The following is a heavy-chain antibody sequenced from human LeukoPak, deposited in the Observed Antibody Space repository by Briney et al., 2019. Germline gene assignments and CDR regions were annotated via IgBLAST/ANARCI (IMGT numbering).Heavy chain of an antibody. CDR3: ARGTLRNIVATILFGPDWFDP. D-gene: IGHD5-12*01. Sequence: SETLSLTCTVSGGSISSYYWSWIRQPPGKGLEWIGYIYYSGSTNYNPSLKSRVTISVDTSKNQFSLKLSSVTAADTAVYYCARGTLRNIVATILFGPDWFDPWGQGTLVTVSS. CDR1: GGSISSYY. J-gene: IGHJ5*02. V-gene: IGHV4-59*01. CDR2: IYYSGST.